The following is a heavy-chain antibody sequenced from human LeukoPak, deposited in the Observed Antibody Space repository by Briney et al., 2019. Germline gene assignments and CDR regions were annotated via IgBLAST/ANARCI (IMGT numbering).Heavy chain of an antibody. CDR2: INPSVGST. CDR1: GGTFSSYA. Sequence: ASVKVSCKASGGTFSSYAISWVRQAPGQGLEWMGIINPSVGSTNYAQKFQGRVTMTRDTSTSTGYMDLSSLRSEDTAVYYCARVCYDSSGYFSIIPGYYYGMDVWGQGTTVTVSS. J-gene: IGHJ6*02. CDR3: ARVCYDSSGYFSIIPGYYYGMDV. D-gene: IGHD3-22*01. V-gene: IGHV1-46*01.